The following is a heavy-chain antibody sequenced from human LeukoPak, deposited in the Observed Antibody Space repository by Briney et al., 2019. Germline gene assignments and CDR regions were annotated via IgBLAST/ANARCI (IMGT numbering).Heavy chain of an antibody. CDR3: ARQLETTSWFDY. Sequence: ASVKVSCKASGYTFSDYYLHWVRLAPGQGLEWMGRISPNSGGTDYAQKFQGKLTMTRDASISTVYMDLNRLRSDDTALYYCARQLETTSWFDYWGQGTLVIVSS. V-gene: IGHV1-2*06. D-gene: IGHD2-2*01. CDR1: GYTFSDYY. CDR2: ISPNSGGT. J-gene: IGHJ4*02.